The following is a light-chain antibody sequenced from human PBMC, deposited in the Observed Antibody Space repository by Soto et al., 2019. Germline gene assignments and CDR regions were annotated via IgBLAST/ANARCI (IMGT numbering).Light chain of an antibody. J-gene: IGKJ4*01. CDR1: QGIRND. CDR3: LQDYNYPLT. V-gene: IGKV1-6*01. CDR2: AAS. Sequence: AIQMTQSPSSLTASVGGRVTITCRASQGIRNDLGWYQQKPGKAPKLLICAASSLQCGVPSRFSGSGSGTDFTLTISSMQPEDFATYCCLQDYNYPLTFGGGTKVDIK.